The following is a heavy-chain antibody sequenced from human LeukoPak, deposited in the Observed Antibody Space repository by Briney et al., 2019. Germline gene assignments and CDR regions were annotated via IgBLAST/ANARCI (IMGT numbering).Heavy chain of an antibody. CDR2: IYSGGST. CDR1: GFTVSSNY. J-gene: IGHJ6*02. V-gene: IGHV3-53*01. Sequence: GGSLRLSCAASGFTVSSNYMSWVRQAPGKGLEWVSVIYSGGSTYYADSVKGRFTISRDNSKNTLYLQMNSLRAEDTAVYYCARGYYDIVSMDVWGQGTTVTVSS. D-gene: IGHD3-22*01. CDR3: ARGYYDIVSMDV.